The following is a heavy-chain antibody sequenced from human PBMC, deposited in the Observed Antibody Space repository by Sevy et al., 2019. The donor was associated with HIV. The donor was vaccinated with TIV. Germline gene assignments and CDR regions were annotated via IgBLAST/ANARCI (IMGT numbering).Heavy chain of an antibody. CDR2: ISGSGGST. J-gene: IGHJ3*02. Sequence: GGSLRLSCVASGFTFSSYAMSWVRQAPGKGLEWVSAISGSGGSTYYADSVKGRFTISRDNSKNTLYLQMNSLRAEDTAVYYCAKDLKDYDSSGYDAFDIWGQGTMVTVSS. CDR1: GFTFSSYA. V-gene: IGHV3-23*01. CDR3: AKDLKDYDSSGYDAFDI. D-gene: IGHD3-22*01.